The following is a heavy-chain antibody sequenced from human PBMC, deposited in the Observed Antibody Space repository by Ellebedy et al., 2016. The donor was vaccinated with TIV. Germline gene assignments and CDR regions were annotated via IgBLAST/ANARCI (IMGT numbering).Heavy chain of an antibody. CDR1: GGSFSDYY. CDR3: ARLAYSSSSRDYYYGMDV. V-gene: IGHV4-34*01. D-gene: IGHD6-6*01. CDR2: VNHRGGT. J-gene: IGHJ6*02. Sequence: SETLSLXCAVYGGSFSDYYWTWIRQPPGEGLEWIGEVNHRGGTNYNPSLKSRLTISVDTSKKRFSLSLTSVTAADTAVYYCARLAYSSSSRDYYYGMDVWGQGTTVTVSS.